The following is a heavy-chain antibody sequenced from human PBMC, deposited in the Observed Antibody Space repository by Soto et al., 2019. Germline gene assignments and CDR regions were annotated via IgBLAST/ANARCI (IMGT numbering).Heavy chain of an antibody. Sequence: SETLSLTCAVYGGSFSGYYWSWIRQPPGKGLEWIGEINHSGSTNYNPSLKSRVTISVDTSKNQFSLKLSSVTAADTAVYYCARHTKSVVVVAATYFDEWGQGTLVTVSS. CDR3: ARHTKSVVVVAATYFDE. CDR1: GGSFSGYY. J-gene: IGHJ4*02. CDR2: INHSGST. D-gene: IGHD2-15*01. V-gene: IGHV4-34*01.